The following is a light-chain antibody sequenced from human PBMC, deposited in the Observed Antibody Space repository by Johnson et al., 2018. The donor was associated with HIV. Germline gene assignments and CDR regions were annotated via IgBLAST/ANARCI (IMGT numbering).Light chain of an antibody. CDR2: GNN. CDR3: GTWDSSLRVGF. CDR1: SSNIGNNY. Sequence: QSVLTQPPSVSAAPGQKVTISCSGSSSNIGNNYVSWYQQLPGRAPKLLIYGNNKRPSGIPDRFSGSKSGTSATLGITGLQTGDEADYYCGTWDSSLRVGFFGTGTKVTVL. J-gene: IGLJ1*01. V-gene: IGLV1-51*01.